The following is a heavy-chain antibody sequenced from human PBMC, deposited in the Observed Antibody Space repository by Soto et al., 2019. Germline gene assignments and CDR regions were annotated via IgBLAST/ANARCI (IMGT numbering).Heavy chain of an antibody. CDR1: GFTFGSYA. D-gene: IGHD3-16*02. Sequence: GGSLRLCCAASGFTFGSYAMSWVLQAPGKGLEWVSAISGSGGSTYYADSVKGRFTISRDNSKNTLYLQMNSLRAEDTAVYYCAKARRSSAYYSHYWGQAPLLTLST. CDR2: ISGSGGST. V-gene: IGHV3-23*01. CDR3: AKARRSSAYYSHY. J-gene: IGHJ4*02.